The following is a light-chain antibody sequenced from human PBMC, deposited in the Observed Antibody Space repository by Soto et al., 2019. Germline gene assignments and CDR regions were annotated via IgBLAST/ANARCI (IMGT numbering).Light chain of an antibody. CDR2: DTS. CDR1: QRVTTW. J-gene: IGKJ1*01. V-gene: IGKV1-5*01. Sequence: DIQLTQSPSTLSASVGDRVTITCRASQRVTTWLAWYQQKPGKAPKLLIHDTSILQSGVPSRFSGSGSGTEFTLTISSLQPDDFATYYCQQYAISTTFGQGTKVDI. CDR3: QQYAISTT.